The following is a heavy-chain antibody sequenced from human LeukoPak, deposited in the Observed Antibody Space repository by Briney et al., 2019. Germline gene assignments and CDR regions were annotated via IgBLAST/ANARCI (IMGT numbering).Heavy chain of an antibody. CDR2: INHSGST. J-gene: IGHJ6*02. CDR1: GGSFSGYY. D-gene: IGHD1-1*01. CDR3: ARGQLTAGMDV. Sequence: SETLSLTCAVYGGSFSGYYWSWIRQPPGKGLEWIGEINHSGSTNYNPSLKSRVTISVDTSKNQFSLKLSSVTAADTAVYYCARGQLTAGMDVWGQGTTVTVSS. V-gene: IGHV4-34*01.